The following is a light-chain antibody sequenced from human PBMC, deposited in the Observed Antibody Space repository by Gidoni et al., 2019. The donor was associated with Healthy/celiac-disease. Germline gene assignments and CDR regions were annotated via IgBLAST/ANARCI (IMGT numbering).Light chain of an antibody. J-gene: IGLJ2*01. V-gene: IGLV2-14*03. Sequence: QSALTQPASVSGSPGQSITISCTGTSSDVGAYKYVPWYQQHPGKAPKLMIYDVSNRPSGVSNRFSGSKSGNTAYLTISGLQAEDEADYYCSSYTSSSTSVFGGGTKLTVL. CDR2: DVS. CDR3: SSYTSSSTSV. CDR1: SSDVGAYKY.